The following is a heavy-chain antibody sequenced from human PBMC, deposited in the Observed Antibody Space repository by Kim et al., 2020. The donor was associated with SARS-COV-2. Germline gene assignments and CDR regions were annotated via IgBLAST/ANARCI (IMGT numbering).Heavy chain of an antibody. CDR1: GFTFSSYW. V-gene: IGHV3-7*01. J-gene: IGHJ6*02. CDR2: IKQDGSEK. D-gene: IGHD3-10*01. CDR3: ARDPWDYYGFSSSYGSGSNYGMDV. Sequence: GGSLRLSCAASGFTFSSYWMSWVRQAPGKGLEWVANIKQDGSEKYYVDSVKGRFTISRDNAKNSLYLQMNSLRAEDTAVYYCARDPWDYYGFSSSYGSGSNYGMDVWGQGTTVTVSS.